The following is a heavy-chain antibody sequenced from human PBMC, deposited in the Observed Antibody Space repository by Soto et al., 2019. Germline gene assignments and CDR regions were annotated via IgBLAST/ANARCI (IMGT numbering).Heavy chain of an antibody. V-gene: IGHV4-59*12. CDR2: IYYSGST. J-gene: IGHJ6*02. D-gene: IGHD4-17*01. CDR1: GGSISSYY. CDR3: ARDHLRYDYYYGMDV. Sequence: SETLSLTCTVSGGSISSYYWSWIRQPPGKGLEWIGYIYYSGSTNYNPSLKSRVTISVDTSKNQFSLKLSSVTAADTAVYYCARDHLRYDYYYGMDVWGQGTTVTVSS.